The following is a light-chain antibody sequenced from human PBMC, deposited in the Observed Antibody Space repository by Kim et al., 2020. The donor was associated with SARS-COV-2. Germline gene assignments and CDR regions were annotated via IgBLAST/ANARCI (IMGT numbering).Light chain of an antibody. V-gene: IGLV3-1*01. CDR2: QDR. CDR1: KLGDKY. Sequence: SYELTQPPSVSVSPGQTASITCSGDKLGDKYACWYQQKPGQSPVVVIYQDRKRPSGIPERFSGSNSGNTATLTISGTQAMDEADYYCQAWDSSTVWVFGGGTQLTVL. J-gene: IGLJ3*02. CDR3: QAWDSSTVWV.